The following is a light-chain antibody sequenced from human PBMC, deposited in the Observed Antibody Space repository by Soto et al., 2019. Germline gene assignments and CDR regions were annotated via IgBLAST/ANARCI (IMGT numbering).Light chain of an antibody. J-gene: IGKJ1*01. Sequence: DITMTQSPSTLSGSVGDRVTINCRASQTISSWLAWYQQKPGKAPKLLIYKASTLKSGVPSRFSGSGSGTEFTLTISSLQPDDFATYYCQHYNSYSEAFAQGTMVAIK. CDR2: KAS. CDR3: QHYNSYSEA. CDR1: QTISSW. V-gene: IGKV1-5*03.